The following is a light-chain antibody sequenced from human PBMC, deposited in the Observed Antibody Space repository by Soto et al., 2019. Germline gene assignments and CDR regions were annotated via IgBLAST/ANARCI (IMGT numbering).Light chain of an antibody. V-gene: IGLV2-11*01. J-gene: IGLJ2*01. Sequence: QSALTQPRSVSGSPGQSVTISCTGTSSDFGGYNSVSWYQQHPGKAPKLMISDVTKRPSGVPDRFSGSKSGNTASLTISGLQAEDEADYYCCSYAGTYTSFVLFGGGTKLTVL. CDR2: DVT. CDR1: SSDFGGYNS. CDR3: CSYAGTYTSFVL.